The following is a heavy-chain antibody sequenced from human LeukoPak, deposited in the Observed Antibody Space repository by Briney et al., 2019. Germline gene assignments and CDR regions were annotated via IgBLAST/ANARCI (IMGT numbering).Heavy chain of an antibody. Sequence: SETLSLTCTLSGGSITNTKYYWGWIRQPPGKGLEGIGSIYYTGSTYYNPSLKSRVTISVDTSKNQFSLKLRSVTAADTALYFCTRHTGYISGQYSNYEDSWGQGTLVTVSS. CDR3: TRHTGYISGQYSNYEDS. CDR1: GGSITNTKYY. J-gene: IGHJ4*02. V-gene: IGHV4-39*01. D-gene: IGHD4-11*01. CDR2: IYYTGST.